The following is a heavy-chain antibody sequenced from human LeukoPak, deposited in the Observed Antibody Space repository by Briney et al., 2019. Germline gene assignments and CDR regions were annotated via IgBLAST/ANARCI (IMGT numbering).Heavy chain of an antibody. J-gene: IGHJ6*03. D-gene: IGHD2-15*01. CDR3: ARDAPYCSGGSCYRYYYYMDV. CDR1: AGSISSYY. Sequence: SETLSLTCTVSAGSISSYYCSWIRQPPGKGLEWIGYIYYSGSTNYNPSLKSRVTISVDTSKNQFSLKLSSVTAADTAVYYCARDAPYCSGGSCYRYYYYMDVWGKGTTVTVSS. CDR2: IYYSGST. V-gene: IGHV4-59*01.